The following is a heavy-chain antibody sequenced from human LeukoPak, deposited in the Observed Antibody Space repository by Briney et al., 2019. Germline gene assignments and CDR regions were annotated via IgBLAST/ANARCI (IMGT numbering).Heavy chain of an antibody. CDR2: HSHSGST. J-gene: IGHJ3*02. CDR1: GASINSDTYY. CDR3: ARVGIVGATTDLGIQSAFDI. V-gene: IGHV4-39*07. Sequence: PSETLSLTCTVSGASINSDTYYWGWIRQPPGKGLEWIGTHSHSGSTNYNPSLKSRVTISVDTSKNQFSLKLSSVTAADTAVYYCARVGIVGATTDLGIQSAFDIWGQGTMVTVSS. D-gene: IGHD1-26*01.